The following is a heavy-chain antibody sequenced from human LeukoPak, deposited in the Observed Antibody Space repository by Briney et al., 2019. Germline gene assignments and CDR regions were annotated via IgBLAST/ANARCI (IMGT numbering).Heavy chain of an antibody. CDR2: ICYSGST. CDR3: ARLVPAAWWFDP. D-gene: IGHD2-2*01. J-gene: IGHJ5*02. Sequence: PSETLSLTCTVSGGSISSYYWSWIRQPPGKGLEWIGYICYSGSTNYNPSLKSRVTISVDTSKNQFSLKLSSVTAADTAVYYCARLVPAAWWFDPWGQGTLVTVSS. CDR1: GGSISSYY. V-gene: IGHV4-59*01.